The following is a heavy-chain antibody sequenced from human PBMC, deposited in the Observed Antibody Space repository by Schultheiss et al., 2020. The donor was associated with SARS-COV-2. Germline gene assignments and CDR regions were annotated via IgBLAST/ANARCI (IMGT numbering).Heavy chain of an antibody. CDR2: ISYDGSNK. CDR3: ARRGIVVVPADLRNWFDP. J-gene: IGHJ5*02. CDR1: GFTFSSYG. Sequence: GGSLRLSCAASGFTFSSYGMHWVRQVPGKGLEWVAVISYDGSNKYYADSVKGRFTISRDNSKNTLYLQMNSLRAEDTAVYYCARRGIVVVPADLRNWFDPWGQGTLVTVSS. D-gene: IGHD2-2*01. V-gene: IGHV3-30*03.